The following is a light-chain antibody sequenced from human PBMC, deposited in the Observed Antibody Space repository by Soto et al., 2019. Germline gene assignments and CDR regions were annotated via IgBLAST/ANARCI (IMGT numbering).Light chain of an antibody. CDR1: QSIGDW. V-gene: IGKV1-5*01. J-gene: IGKJ1*01. CDR2: DAS. Sequence: DIQMTQSPSTLSASVGDRVTITCRASQSIGDWLAGYQQKPGKAPYLLIYDASILQNGVPSRFSGSGSGTEFTLSITSLQPDDLATYYCQQYSRSSWTFGQGTKVDIK. CDR3: QQYSRSSWT.